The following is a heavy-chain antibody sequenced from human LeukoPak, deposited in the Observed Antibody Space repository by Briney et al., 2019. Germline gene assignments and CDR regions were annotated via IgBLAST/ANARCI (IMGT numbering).Heavy chain of an antibody. CDR1: GGSISNYY. J-gene: IGHJ4*02. CDR3: ARYRDSSTWYYFDH. V-gene: IGHV4-59*01. CDR2: INYSGST. Sequence: PSETLSLTCTVSGGSISNYYWTWIRQPPGRGLEWIGCINYSGSTNSSPSLTCQVTLTVDTAKNQFSLDLSSGTATDTAVYYCARYRDSSTWYYFDHWGQGTLVTVSS. D-gene: IGHD6-13*01.